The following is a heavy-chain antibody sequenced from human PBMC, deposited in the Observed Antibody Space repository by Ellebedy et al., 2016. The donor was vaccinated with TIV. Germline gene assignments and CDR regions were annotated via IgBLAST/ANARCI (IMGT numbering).Heavy chain of an antibody. D-gene: IGHD6-13*01. CDR3: ARWFSSNYYGMDV. CDR1: GYTFSNDG. Sequence: ASVKVSCXASGYTFSNDGLNWVRQAPGQGLEWMGWITPHNGNTHYAQKFRGRVTMTTDTSTSTVYMELRSLRSDDTAVYFCARWFSSNYYGMDVWGQGTTVTVSS. V-gene: IGHV1-18*01. J-gene: IGHJ6*02. CDR2: ITPHNGNT.